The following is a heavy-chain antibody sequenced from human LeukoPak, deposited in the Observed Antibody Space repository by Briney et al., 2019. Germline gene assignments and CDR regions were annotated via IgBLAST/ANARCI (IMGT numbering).Heavy chain of an antibody. V-gene: IGHV4-59*01. CDR2: IYYSGST. D-gene: IGHD3-10*01. Sequence: PSETLSLTCTVSGGSISSYYWSWIRQPPGKGLEWIGYIYYSGSTNYNPSLKSRVTISVDTSKNQFSLKLSSVTAADTAVYYCARVICMVRGAYYYYMDVWGKGTTVTVSS. J-gene: IGHJ6*03. CDR3: ARVICMVRGAYYYYMDV. CDR1: GGSISSYY.